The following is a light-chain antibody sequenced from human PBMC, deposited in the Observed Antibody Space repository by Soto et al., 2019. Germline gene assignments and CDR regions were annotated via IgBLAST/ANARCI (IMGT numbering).Light chain of an antibody. V-gene: IGKV1-39*01. J-gene: IGKJ1*01. CDR3: QQSYSTPT. CDR1: QSISSY. CDR2: AAS. Sequence: DIPMTQSPSSLSASVGDRVTITCRASQSISSYLNWYQQKPGKAPKLLIYAASSLQSGVPSRFSGRASGTDFTLTISSLQPEDFATYYCQQSYSTPTFGQGTKVEIK.